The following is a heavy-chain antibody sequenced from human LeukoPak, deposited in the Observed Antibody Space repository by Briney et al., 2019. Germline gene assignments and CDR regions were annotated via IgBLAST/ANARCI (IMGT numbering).Heavy chain of an antibody. Sequence: GGSLRLSCAASGFTFSSYAMHWVRQAPGKGLEWVAVISDDGSNKYYADSVKGRFTISRDNSKNTLYLQMNSLRAADTAVYYCASDFGYSSGWYDYWGQGTLVTVSS. J-gene: IGHJ4*02. CDR3: ASDFGYSSGWYDY. V-gene: IGHV3-30*04. CDR2: ISDDGSNK. CDR1: GFTFSSYA. D-gene: IGHD6-19*01.